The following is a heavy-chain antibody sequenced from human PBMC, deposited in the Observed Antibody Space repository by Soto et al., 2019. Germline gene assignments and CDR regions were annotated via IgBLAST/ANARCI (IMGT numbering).Heavy chain of an antibody. CDR3: ARDQASYFDWLPRPVNWFDP. J-gene: IGHJ5*02. CDR2: IKQDGSEK. CDR1: GFTFSSYW. Sequence: GGSLRLSCAASGFTFSSYWMSWVRQAPGKGLEWVANIKQDGSEKYYVDSVKGRFTISRDNAKNSLYLQMNSLRAEDTAVYYCARDQASYFDWLPRPVNWFDPWGQGTLVTVSS. D-gene: IGHD3-9*01. V-gene: IGHV3-7*01.